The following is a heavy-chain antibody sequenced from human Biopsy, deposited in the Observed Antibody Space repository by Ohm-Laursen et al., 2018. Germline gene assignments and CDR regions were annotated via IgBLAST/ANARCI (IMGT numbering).Heavy chain of an antibody. CDR3: ARAKLEPVYYYYGMDV. CDR1: GYTFTSYG. V-gene: IGHV1-18*01. D-gene: IGHD1-1*01. Sequence: SVKVSCKASGYTFTSYGISWVRQAPGQGLEWMGWINTENGNTIYAQNLQGRVTMTSDTSTSTAYMEVTSLRSDDTAVYYCARAKLEPVYYYYGMDVWGQGTTVTVSS. J-gene: IGHJ6*02. CDR2: INTENGNT.